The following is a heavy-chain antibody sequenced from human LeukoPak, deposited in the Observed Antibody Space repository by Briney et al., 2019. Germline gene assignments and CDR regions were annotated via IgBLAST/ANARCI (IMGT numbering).Heavy chain of an antibody. J-gene: IGHJ4*02. CDR2: ISSSSSYI. D-gene: IGHD4-11*01. V-gene: IGHV3-21*01. CDR1: GFTFSSYA. CDR3: AREGTDYHAFDY. Sequence: GGSLRLSCAASGFTFSSYAMSWVRQAPGKGLEWVSSISSSSSYIYYADSVEGRFTISRDNAKNSLYLQMNSLRAEDTAVYYCAREGTDYHAFDYWGQGALVTVSS.